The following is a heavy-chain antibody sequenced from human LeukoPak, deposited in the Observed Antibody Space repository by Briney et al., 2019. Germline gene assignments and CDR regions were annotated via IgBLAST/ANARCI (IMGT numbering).Heavy chain of an antibody. CDR1: GFTFSSYS. D-gene: IGHD1-26*01. V-gene: IGHV3-21*01. CDR2: ISSSSSYV. J-gene: IGHJ4*02. Sequence: PGGSLRLSCAASGFTFSSYSMNWVRQAPGKGLEWVSSISSSSSYVYYADSVKGRFTISRDNAKNSLYLQMNSLRAEDTAVYYCARGGGATEPINWGQGTLVTVSS. CDR3: ARGGGATEPIN.